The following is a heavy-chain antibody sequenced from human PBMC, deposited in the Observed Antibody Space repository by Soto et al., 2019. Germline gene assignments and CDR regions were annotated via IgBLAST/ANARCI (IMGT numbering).Heavy chain of an antibody. CDR3: ARVYGYSYGFLRSHFGY. J-gene: IGHJ4*02. CDR2: INWNGGST. D-gene: IGHD5-18*01. Sequence: GGSLRLSCAASGFTFDDYGMSWVRQAPGKGLEWVSGINWNGGSTGYADSVKGRFTISRDNAKNSLYLQMNSLRAEDTALYYCARVYGYSYGFLRSHFGYWGQGTLVTVSS. CDR1: GFTFDDYG. V-gene: IGHV3-20*04.